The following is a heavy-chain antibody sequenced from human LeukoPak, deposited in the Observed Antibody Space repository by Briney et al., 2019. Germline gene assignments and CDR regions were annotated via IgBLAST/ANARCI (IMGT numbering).Heavy chain of an antibody. Sequence: PETLSLTCTVSGGSISSYWSWIRQSPGKGLEWIGYIYFSGTTNYNPSLKSRLTITIDTSRNQFSLKLSSVTAADTAIYYCVSGGSYLTKWGQGTLVTVSS. CDR3: VSGGSYLTK. CDR2: IYFSGTT. V-gene: IGHV4-59*01. CDR1: GGSISSY. J-gene: IGHJ4*02. D-gene: IGHD3-10*01.